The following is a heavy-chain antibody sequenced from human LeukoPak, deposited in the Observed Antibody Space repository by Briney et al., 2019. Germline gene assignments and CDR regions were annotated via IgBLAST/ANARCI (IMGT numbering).Heavy chain of an antibody. CDR3: ARASTVGGLDY. J-gene: IGHJ4*02. V-gene: IGHV4-59*01. Sequence: SETLSLTCTVSGGSISSYYWSWIRQPPGKGLEWIGYIYYSGSTNYNPSLKSRVTISVDTSKNQFSLKLSSVTAADTAVYYCARASTVGGLDYWGQGTLVTVSS. CDR1: GGSISSYY. CDR2: IYYSGST. D-gene: IGHD4-11*01.